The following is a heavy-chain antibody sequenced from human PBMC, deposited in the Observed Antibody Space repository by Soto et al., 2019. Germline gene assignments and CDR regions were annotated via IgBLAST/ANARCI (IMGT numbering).Heavy chain of an antibody. V-gene: IGHV3-15*01. D-gene: IGHD1-1*01. J-gene: IGHJ4*02. CDR3: TAGRQKQGAQPLDY. CDR2: LKSKNDGGTT. Sequence: GGSLRLSCAASGFTFGDTPMNWVRQAPGRGLEWVGRLKSKNDGGTTDFAAPVKGRFSISRDESKNTLTLQMDSLRIEDTAIYYCTAGRQKQGAQPLDYWGQGTLVTVSS. CDR1: GFTFGDTP.